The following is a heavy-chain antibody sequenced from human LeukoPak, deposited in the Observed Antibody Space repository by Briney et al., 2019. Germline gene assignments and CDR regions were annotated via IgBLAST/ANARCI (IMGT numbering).Heavy chain of an antibody. J-gene: IGHJ6*03. D-gene: IGHD3-10*01. V-gene: IGHV4-4*07. CDR3: ARLGRFGALLPYYYYMDV. CDR2: VYSSGST. CDR1: GGSISNDY. Sequence: PSETLSLTCTVSGGSISNDYWTWIRQPAGKGLEYIGRVYSSGSTDSNPSLRSRLTMSVDTSKNQLSLKLTSVTAADTAVYYCARLGRFGALLPYYYYMDVWGKGTTVTVSS.